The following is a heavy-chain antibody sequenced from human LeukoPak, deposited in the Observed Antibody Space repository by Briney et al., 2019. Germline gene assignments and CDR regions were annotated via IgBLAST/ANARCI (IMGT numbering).Heavy chain of an antibody. CDR2: IYHSGST. CDR3: ARGGYCSSTSCFYWFDP. J-gene: IGHJ5*02. Sequence: SSQTLSLTGAVSGGSISSGGYSWSWIRQPPGKGLEWIGYIYHSGSTYYNPSLKSRVTISVDRSKNQFSLKLSSVTAADTAVYYCARGGYCSSTSCFYWFDPWGQGTLVTVSS. D-gene: IGHD2-2*01. CDR1: GGSISSGGYS. V-gene: IGHV4-30-2*01.